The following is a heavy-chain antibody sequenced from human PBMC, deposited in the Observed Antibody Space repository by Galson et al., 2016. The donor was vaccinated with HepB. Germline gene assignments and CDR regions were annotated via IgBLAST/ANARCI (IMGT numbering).Heavy chain of an antibody. D-gene: IGHD2/OR15-2a*01. J-gene: IGHJ6*02. CDR1: GGTFSTYG. Sequence: SVKVSCKASGGTFSTYGVSWVRQAPGQGLEWMGRVIPILGVTTYAQKFQGRVTITADTSMSTGYMELSRLRFDDTAVFYCARDETFGPEYYYGMDVWGQGTTVTVSS. CDR3: ARDETFGPEYYYGMDV. V-gene: IGHV1-69*04. CDR2: VIPILGVT.